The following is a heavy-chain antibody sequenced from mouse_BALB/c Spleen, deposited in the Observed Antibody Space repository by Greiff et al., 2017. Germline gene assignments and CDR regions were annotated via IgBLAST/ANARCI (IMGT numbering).Heavy chain of an antibody. J-gene: IGHJ2*01. Sequence: QVQLQQSGAELAKPGASVKMSCKASGYTFTSYWMHWVKQRPGQGLEWIGYINPSTGYTEYNQKFKDKATLTADKSSSTAYMQLSSLTSEDSAVYYCAREVYDYDVGYWGQGTTLTVSS. V-gene: IGHV1-7*01. D-gene: IGHD2-4*01. CDR1: GYTFTSYW. CDR3: AREVYDYDVGY. CDR2: INPSTGYT.